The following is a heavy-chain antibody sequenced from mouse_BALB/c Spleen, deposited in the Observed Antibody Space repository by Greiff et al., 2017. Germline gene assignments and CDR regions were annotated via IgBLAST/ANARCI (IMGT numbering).Heavy chain of an antibody. D-gene: IGHD1-2*01. J-gene: IGHJ3*01. CDR1: GYTFTSYV. CDR3: ARPAITTASWFAY. Sequence: VQLQQSGPELVKPGASVKMSCKASGYTFTSYVMHWVKQKPGQGLEWIGYINPYNDGTKYNEKFKGKATLTSDKSSSTAYMELSSLTSEDSAVYYCARPAITTASWFAYWDQGTLVTVSA. V-gene: IGHV1-14*01. CDR2: INPYNDGT.